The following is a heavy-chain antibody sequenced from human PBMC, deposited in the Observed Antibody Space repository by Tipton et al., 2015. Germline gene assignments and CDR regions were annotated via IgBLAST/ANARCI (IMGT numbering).Heavy chain of an antibody. CDR3: ARANGYYFP. CDR1: GFTFTSYG. Sequence: GSLRLSCAASGFTFTSYGMSWVRQAPGKGLEWVSTISGNGGNTYYADSVKGRFTISRDNTKNMLYLQMNSLRAEDTALYYCARANGYYFPWGQGTLVTVSS. J-gene: IGHJ5*02. D-gene: IGHD3-3*01. V-gene: IGHV3-23*01. CDR2: ISGNGGNT.